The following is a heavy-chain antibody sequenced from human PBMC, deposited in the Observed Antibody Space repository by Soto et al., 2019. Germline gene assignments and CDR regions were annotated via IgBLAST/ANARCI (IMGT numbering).Heavy chain of an antibody. CDR3: AGDLGYCNSSGCFRNWFDP. J-gene: IGHJ5*02. V-gene: IGHV1-18*01. D-gene: IGHD2-15*01. CDR1: GYSFRTHG. Sequence: QVQLVQSGAEVKTPGASVKVSCRASGYSFRTHGISWVRQAPGQGLEWMGWISTYDDKTNFPQKFQGRITMTTDTSTSTAYMELGGLRSDDTAVYFCAGDLGYCNSSGCFRNWFDPWGQGTLVTVSS. CDR2: ISTYDDKT.